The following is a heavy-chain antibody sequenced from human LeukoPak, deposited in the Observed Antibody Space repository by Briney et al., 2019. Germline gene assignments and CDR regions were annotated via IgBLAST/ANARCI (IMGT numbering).Heavy chain of an antibody. CDR3: ARSYCSSTSCYDY. CDR2: IHTSGST. CDR1: GASISSYY. D-gene: IGHD2-2*01. J-gene: IGHJ4*02. V-gene: IGHV4-4*07. Sequence: PSETLSLTCPPPGASISSYYWSWIRQPAGKGLEWIGRIHTSGSTNYNPPLKSRVTMSVDTSKNQFSLKLSSVTAADTAVYYCARSYCSSTSCYDYWGQGTLVTVSS.